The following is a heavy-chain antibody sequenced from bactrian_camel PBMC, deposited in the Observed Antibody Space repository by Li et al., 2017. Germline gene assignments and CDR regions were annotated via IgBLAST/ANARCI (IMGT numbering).Heavy chain of an antibody. CDR3: GAAVVRPEERLILSRARS. J-gene: IGHJ4*01. CDR2: IYTSGST. CDR1: GYTYSTNC. Sequence: PLVESGGGSVQAGGSLRLSCAASGYTYSTNCMAWFRQAPGKEREGVAAIYTSGSTSYSASVKGRFTISEVNANHTLYLQMNSLKPEDSAMYYCGAAVVRPEERLILSRARSWGQGTQVTVS. V-gene: IGHV3S53*01.